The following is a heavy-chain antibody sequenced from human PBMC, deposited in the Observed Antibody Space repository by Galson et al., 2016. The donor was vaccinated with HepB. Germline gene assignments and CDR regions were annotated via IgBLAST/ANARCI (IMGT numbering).Heavy chain of an antibody. CDR3: VGDRDGQRHMVHGEY. CDR1: GFTFSSYA. V-gene: IGHV3-23*01. Sequence: SLRLSCAASGFTFSSYAMSWVRQAPGKGLEWVSAISGSGSSRIYYADSVKGRFTISRDNAKNSLFLQMNSLRDEDTAVYFCVGDRDGQRHMVHGEYWGQGTLVIVSS. CDR2: ISGSGSSRI. D-gene: IGHD3-10*01. J-gene: IGHJ4*02.